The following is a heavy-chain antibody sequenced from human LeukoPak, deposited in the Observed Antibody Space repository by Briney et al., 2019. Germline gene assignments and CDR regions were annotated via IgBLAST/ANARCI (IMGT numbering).Heavy chain of an antibody. CDR2: IYHSGST. Sequence: SETLSLTCTVSGYSISSGYYWGWIRQPPGKGLEWIGGIYHSGSTYYNPSLKSRVTISVDTSKNQFSLKLSSVTAADTAVYYCARDLSSSWFATPMRFDPWGQGTLVTVSS. J-gene: IGHJ5*02. CDR1: GYSISSGYY. CDR3: ARDLSSSWFATPMRFDP. V-gene: IGHV4-38-2*02. D-gene: IGHD6-13*01.